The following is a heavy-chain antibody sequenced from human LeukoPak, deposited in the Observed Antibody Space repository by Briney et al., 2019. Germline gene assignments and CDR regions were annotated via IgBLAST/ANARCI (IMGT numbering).Heavy chain of an antibody. D-gene: IGHD6-13*01. V-gene: IGHV3-33*03. Sequence: GGSLRLSCAASGFTFSSYGMHWVRQAPGKGLEWVAVIWYDGSNKYYADSVKGRFTISRDKSKNTLYLQMNSLRAEDTAVYYCAKVRYSSSWGLDAFDIWGQGTMVTVSS. CDR1: GFTFSSYG. J-gene: IGHJ3*02. CDR3: AKVRYSSSWGLDAFDI. CDR2: IWYDGSNK.